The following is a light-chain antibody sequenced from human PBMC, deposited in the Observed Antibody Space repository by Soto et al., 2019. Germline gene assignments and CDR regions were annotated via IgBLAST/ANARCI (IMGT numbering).Light chain of an antibody. CDR2: GAS. V-gene: IGKV3-11*01. CDR3: QQRSNWPPT. CDR1: LSVSSY. J-gene: IGKJ4*01. Sequence: TLSLSPGESATLSCRASLSVSSYLAWYQQKPGQAPRLLIYGASNRASGIPARFSGSGSGTDFTLTISSLEPEDFAVYYCQQRSNWPPTFGGGTKVDIK.